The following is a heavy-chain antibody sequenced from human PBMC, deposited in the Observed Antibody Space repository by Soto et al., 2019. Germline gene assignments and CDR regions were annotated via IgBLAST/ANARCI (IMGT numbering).Heavy chain of an antibody. J-gene: IGHJ3*01. CDR2: SYYSGNN. Sequence: QVQLQESGPGLVKPSETLSLTCTVSNGSIINYYWSWIRQPPGKGLEWIGFSYYSGNNNYNPYLTGRVTMSVDMSRNQLSLKPNSATAAYTAVYLCASRLTLATTTGDAFDLWGQGTMVTVSS. V-gene: IGHV4-59*01. D-gene: IGHD4-17*01. CDR3: ASRLTLATTTGDAFDL. CDR1: NGSIINYY.